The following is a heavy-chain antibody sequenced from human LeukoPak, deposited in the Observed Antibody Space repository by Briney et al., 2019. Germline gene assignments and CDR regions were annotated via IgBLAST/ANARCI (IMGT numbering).Heavy chain of an antibody. J-gene: IGHJ4*02. CDR1: GGSISSGSYY. Sequence: PSQTLSLTCTVSGGSISSGSYYWSWIRQPAGKGLEWIGRIYTSGSTNYNPSLKSRVTISVDTSKNQFSLKLSSVIAADTAVYYCARDPGYSYGPPAYYFDYWGQGTLVTVSS. CDR3: ARDPGYSYGPPAYYFDY. D-gene: IGHD5-18*01. V-gene: IGHV4-61*02. CDR2: IYTSGST.